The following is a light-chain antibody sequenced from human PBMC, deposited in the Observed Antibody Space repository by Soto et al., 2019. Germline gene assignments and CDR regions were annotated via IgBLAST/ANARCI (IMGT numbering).Light chain of an antibody. J-gene: IGKJ1*01. CDR2: GAS. V-gene: IGKV3-20*01. Sequence: EIVLTQSPGTLSLSRGKRATLSCRASQSVSSYYLAWFQQKPGQPPRLLIYGASIRATGIPDRFSGSGSGTDFTLTISRLEPEDFAVYYCQQYGSSPRTFGQGTKVEIK. CDR3: QQYGSSPRT. CDR1: QSVSSYY.